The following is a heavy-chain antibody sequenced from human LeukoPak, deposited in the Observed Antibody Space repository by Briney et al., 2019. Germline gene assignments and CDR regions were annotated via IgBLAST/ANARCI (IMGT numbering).Heavy chain of an antibody. J-gene: IGHJ4*02. D-gene: IGHD4/OR15-4a*01. Sequence: GGSLRLSCAASGFTFSNSAMNWVRQVPGKGLEWVSSIDYDSSHIYYAASVRGRFTISRDNARNSVYLQMNSLRVEDTAVYYCARETEPLDYGDSTNLDYWGQGTLVTVSS. V-gene: IGHV3-21*01. CDR1: GFTFSNSA. CDR3: ARETEPLDYGDSTNLDY. CDR2: IDYDSSHI.